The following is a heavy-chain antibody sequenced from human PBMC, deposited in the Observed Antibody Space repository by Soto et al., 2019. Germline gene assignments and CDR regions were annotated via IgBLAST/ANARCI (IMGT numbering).Heavy chain of an antibody. J-gene: IGHJ5*02. CDR1: GGSISSGGDY. D-gene: IGHD2-15*01. V-gene: IGHV4-31*03. CDR3: ARVPYCSGGSCDNNWFDP. Sequence: TLSLTCTVSGGSISSGGDYWSWIRQHPGKGLEWIGYIYYGGSTYYNPSLKSRVTISVDTSKNQFSLKLSSVTAADTAVYYCARVPYCSGGSCDNNWFDPWGQGTLVTVSS. CDR2: IYYGGST.